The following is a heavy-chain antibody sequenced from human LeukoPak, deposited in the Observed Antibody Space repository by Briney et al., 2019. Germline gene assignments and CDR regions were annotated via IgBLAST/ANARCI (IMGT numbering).Heavy chain of an antibody. CDR1: GFTFSSYG. CDR3: VRESGSYPGAKIAFDI. D-gene: IGHD1-26*01. J-gene: IGHJ3*02. CDR2: IRFDGSDK. Sequence: PGGSLRLSCAASGFTFSSYGMDWVRQAPGKGLEWVAFIRFDGSDKYYADSVKGRFTISRDNSKNTLYLQMNSLRPEDTAVYYCVRESGSYPGAKIAFDICGQGTMVTVSS. V-gene: IGHV3-30*02.